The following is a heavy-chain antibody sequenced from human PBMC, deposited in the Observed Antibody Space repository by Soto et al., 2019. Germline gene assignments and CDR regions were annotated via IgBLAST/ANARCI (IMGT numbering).Heavy chain of an antibody. J-gene: IGHJ5*02. D-gene: IGHD3-10*01. CDR1: GGSISSSSYY. V-gene: IGHV4-39*01. CDR3: ARPGHLIWSNWFDP. CDR2: IYYSGST. Sequence: QLQLQESGPGLVKPSETLSLTCTVSGGSISSSSYYWGWIRQPPGKGLEWIGSIYYSGSTYYNPSLKSLVTISVDTSKTQFSLKMSSGTAADTAVYYCARPGHLIWSNWFDPWGQGTLVTVSS.